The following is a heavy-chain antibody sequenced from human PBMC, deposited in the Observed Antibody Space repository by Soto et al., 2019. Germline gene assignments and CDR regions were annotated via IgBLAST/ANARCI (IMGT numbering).Heavy chain of an antibody. CDR2: INHSGST. CDR1: GGSFSGYC. CDR3: ARGGGNYYGSGSYYRPYFDY. Sequence: SETLSLTCAVYGGSFSGYCWSWIRQPPGKGLEWIGEINHSGSTNYNPSLKSRVTISVDTSKNQFSLKLSSVTAADTAVYYCARGGGNYYGSGSYYRPYFDYWGQGTLVTVSS. V-gene: IGHV4-34*01. D-gene: IGHD3-10*01. J-gene: IGHJ4*02.